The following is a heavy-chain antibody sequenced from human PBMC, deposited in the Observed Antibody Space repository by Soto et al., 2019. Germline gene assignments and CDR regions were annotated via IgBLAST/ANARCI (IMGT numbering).Heavy chain of an antibody. CDR2: MYHDGTT. CDR3: ARGPTHYFYGMDV. Sequence: QLQLQESGSGLVKPSQTLSLTCAVSGGSLSSSVYSWTWIRQPPGKGLEWIGNMYHDGTTYYNPYLKSRVTISVDRSKSQFSLKLTSVTAADTAMYYCARGPTHYFYGMDVWGQGTTVTVSS. V-gene: IGHV4-30-2*01. J-gene: IGHJ6*02. CDR1: GGSLSSSVYS.